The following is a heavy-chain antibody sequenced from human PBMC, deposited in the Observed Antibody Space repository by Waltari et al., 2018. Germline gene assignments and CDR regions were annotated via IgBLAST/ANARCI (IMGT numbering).Heavy chain of an antibody. V-gene: IGHV1-18*01. Sequence: QVQLVQSGAEVKKPGASVKVSCKASGYTFTSYGISWVRQAPGQGLEWMGWISAYNGNTYYAQKIQGRVTMTTDPSTSTAYMGRRSLRSDDTAVYYCARGGDCINGVCDLFDYWGQGTLVTVSS. CDR2: ISAYNGNT. CDR1: GYTFTSYG. J-gene: IGHJ4*02. CDR3: ARGGDCINGVCDLFDY. D-gene: IGHD2-8*01.